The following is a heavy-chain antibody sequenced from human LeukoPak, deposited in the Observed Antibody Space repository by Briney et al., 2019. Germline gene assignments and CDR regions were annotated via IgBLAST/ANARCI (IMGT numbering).Heavy chain of an antibody. CDR3: ARDPHPYGMDV. V-gene: IGHV4-31*03. J-gene: IGHJ6*02. Sequence: PSETLSLTCTVSGGSISSGSYYWSWIRQHPGKGLEWIGYIYYSGSTYYNPSLKSRVTISVDTSKNQFSLKLSSVTAADTAVYYCARDPHPYGMDVWGQGTTVTVSS. CDR1: GGSISSGSYY. CDR2: IYYSGST.